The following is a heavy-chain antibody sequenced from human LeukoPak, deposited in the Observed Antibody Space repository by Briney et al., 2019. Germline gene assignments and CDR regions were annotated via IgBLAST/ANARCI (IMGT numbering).Heavy chain of an antibody. CDR1: GGSFSGYY. V-gene: IGHV4-34*01. J-gene: IGHJ6*03. D-gene: IGHD3-10*01. CDR3: ARGTSEEGYYYYYMDV. Sequence: SETLSLTCAVYGGSFSGYYWSWIRQPPGKGLEWIGEINHSGSTNYNPSLKSRVTISVDTSKNQFSLKLSSVTAADTAVYYCARGTSEEGYYYYYMDVWGKGTTVTVSS. CDR2: INHSGST.